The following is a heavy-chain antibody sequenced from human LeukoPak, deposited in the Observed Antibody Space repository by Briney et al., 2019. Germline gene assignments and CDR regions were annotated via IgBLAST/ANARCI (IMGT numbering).Heavy chain of an antibody. V-gene: IGHV3-30*02. CDR2: IQNDGSNK. CDR1: GFTFSLYG. J-gene: IGHJ4*02. D-gene: IGHD2-21*02. Sequence: QTGGSLRLSCAASGFTFSLYGIHWVRQAPGKELEWVAFIQNDGSNKYYADSVKGRFTISRDNSKNTLYLQMNSLRPDDTAMYYCVKDLIVLVTATFDYWGQGTLVTVSS. CDR3: VKDLIVLVTATFDY.